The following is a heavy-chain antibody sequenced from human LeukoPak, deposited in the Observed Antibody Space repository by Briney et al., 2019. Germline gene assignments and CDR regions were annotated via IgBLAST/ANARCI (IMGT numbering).Heavy chain of an antibody. J-gene: IGHJ4*02. Sequence: SGGSLRLSCAASGFTFSSYAMNWVRQAPGKGLERVSGISGSGGSTYYADSAKGRFTISRDNSKNTLYLQMNSLRAEDTAVYYCAKQGATAVAAGGDFDYWGQGTLVTVSS. D-gene: IGHD6-19*01. CDR1: GFTFSSYA. CDR2: ISGSGGST. V-gene: IGHV3-23*01. CDR3: AKQGATAVAAGGDFDY.